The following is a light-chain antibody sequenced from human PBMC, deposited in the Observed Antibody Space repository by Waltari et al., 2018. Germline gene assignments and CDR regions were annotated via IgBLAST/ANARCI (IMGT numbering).Light chain of an antibody. CDR3: QQYNQWPLT. Sequence: EIVMTQSPATLSVSRGGSATLSCRASLSIADSLAWYQQQPGHPPRLLIHGASTRDTGIPVRFSGSGSGTDFTLPITGLQSEDFAVYFCQQYNQWPLTFGRGTKVEIK. J-gene: IGKJ4*01. V-gene: IGKV3-15*01. CDR1: LSIADS. CDR2: GAS.